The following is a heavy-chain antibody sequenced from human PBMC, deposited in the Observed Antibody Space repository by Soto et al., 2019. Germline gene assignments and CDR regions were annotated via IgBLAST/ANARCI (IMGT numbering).Heavy chain of an antibody. J-gene: IGHJ4*02. CDR1: GGTFSSYA. CDR3: ARGKGNPDRPDY. D-gene: IGHD1-1*01. CDR2: IIPIFGTA. V-gene: IGHV1-69*06. Sequence: SVKVSCKASGGTFSSYAISWVRQAPGQGLEWMGGIIPIFGTANYAQKFQGRVTITADKSTSTAYMELSSLRSEDTAMYYCARGKGNPDRPDYWGQGTLVTVSS.